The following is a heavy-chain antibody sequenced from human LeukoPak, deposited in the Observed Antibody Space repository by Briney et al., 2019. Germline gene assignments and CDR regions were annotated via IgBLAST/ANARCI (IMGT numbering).Heavy chain of an antibody. D-gene: IGHD5-18*01. CDR2: FHTRGST. Sequence: PSQTLSLTCTVSRGSISSGNYYWSWIRQPAGKGLEWIGRFHTRGSTNYNPSLKSRVIISVDTSKNQFSLKLNSVTAADTAVYYCARKNRAAWIQLVRRDNYYYYYMDVWGKGTTVTVSS. CDR1: RGSISSGNYY. CDR3: ARKNRAAWIQLVRRDNYYYYYMDV. J-gene: IGHJ6*03. V-gene: IGHV4-61*02.